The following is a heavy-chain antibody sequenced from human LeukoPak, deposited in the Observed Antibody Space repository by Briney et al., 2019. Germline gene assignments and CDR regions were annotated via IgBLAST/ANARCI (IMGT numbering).Heavy chain of an antibody. Sequence: PGTSLRLSCEASGFTFSSYWMSWVRQAPGKGLEWVANIKQDGSEKYYVDSVKGRFTISRDNAKNSLYLQMNSLRAEDTAVYYCASLSTSFGMDVWGQGTTVTVSS. D-gene: IGHD5/OR15-5a*01. V-gene: IGHV3-7*05. CDR3: ASLSTSFGMDV. CDR1: GFTFSSYW. CDR2: IKQDGSEK. J-gene: IGHJ6*02.